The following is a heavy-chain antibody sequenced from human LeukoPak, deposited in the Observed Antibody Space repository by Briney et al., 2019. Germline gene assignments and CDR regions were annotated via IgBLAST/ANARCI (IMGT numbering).Heavy chain of an antibody. V-gene: IGHV3-9*03. CDR3: AKGYNLNYVYYMDV. J-gene: IGHJ6*03. CDR2: ISWNSGRQ. Sequence: GGSLRLSCAASGFTLDDYAMHWVRPAPGKGPEWVSGISWNSGRQGHADSVKGRLTISRDNAKNSLYVQIDSLRAYDMALYYCAKGYNLNYVYYMDVWGKGTTVTVSS. D-gene: IGHD1-20*01. CDR1: GFTLDDYA.